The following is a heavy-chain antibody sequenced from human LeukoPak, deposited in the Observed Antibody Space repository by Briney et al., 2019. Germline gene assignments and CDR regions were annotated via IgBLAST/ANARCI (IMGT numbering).Heavy chain of an antibody. CDR1: GGSFSGYY. CDR3: ARGRSRRPRTVQYYMDV. J-gene: IGHJ6*03. D-gene: IGHD4-11*01. V-gene: IGHV4-34*01. Sequence: PSETLSLTCAVYGGSFSGYYWSWIRQPPGKGLEWIGEINHSGSTNYNPPLKSRVTISVDTSKNQFSLKLSSVTAADTAVYYCARGRSRRPRTVQYYMDVWGKGTTVTVSS. CDR2: INHSGST.